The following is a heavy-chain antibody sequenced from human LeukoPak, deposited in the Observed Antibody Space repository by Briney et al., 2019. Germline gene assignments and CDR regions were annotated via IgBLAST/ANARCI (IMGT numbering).Heavy chain of an antibody. CDR1: GFTFSSYA. Sequence: GRSLRLSCAASGFTFSSYAIHWVRQAPGKGLEWVAVISYDGSNKYYADSVKGRFTISRDNSKNTLYLQMNSLRAEDTAVYYCAKDKEPRYCSGGSCYPDYWGQGTLVTVSS. D-gene: IGHD2-15*01. CDR3: AKDKEPRYCSGGSCYPDY. CDR2: ISYDGSNK. J-gene: IGHJ4*02. V-gene: IGHV3-30*04.